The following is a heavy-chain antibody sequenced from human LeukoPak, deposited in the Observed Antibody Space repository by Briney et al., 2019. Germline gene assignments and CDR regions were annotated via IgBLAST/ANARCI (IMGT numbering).Heavy chain of an antibody. J-gene: IGHJ5*02. D-gene: IGHD2-15*01. CDR1: GYTFTSYG. CDR3: ARVEDCSGGSCYSEGENWFDP. CDR2: ISAYNGNT. Sequence: GASVKVSCKASGYTFTSYGISWVRQAPGQGLEWMGWISAYNGNTNYAQKLQGRVTMTTDTSTSTAYMEPRSLRSDDTAVYYCARVEDCSGGSCYSEGENWFDPWGQGTLVTVSS. V-gene: IGHV1-18*01.